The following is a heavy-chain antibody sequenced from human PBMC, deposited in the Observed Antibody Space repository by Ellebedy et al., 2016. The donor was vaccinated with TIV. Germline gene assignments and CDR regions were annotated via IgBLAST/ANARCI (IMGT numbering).Heavy chain of an antibody. Sequence: GESLKISXAASGFTFSSYSMNWVRQAPGKGLEWVSSISSSSSYIYYADSVKGRFTISRDNAKNSLYLQMNSLRAEDTAVYYCARPGTKSAFDIWGQGTVVTVSS. CDR3: ARPGTKSAFDI. CDR2: ISSSSSYI. D-gene: IGHD1-7*01. V-gene: IGHV3-21*01. J-gene: IGHJ3*02. CDR1: GFTFSSYS.